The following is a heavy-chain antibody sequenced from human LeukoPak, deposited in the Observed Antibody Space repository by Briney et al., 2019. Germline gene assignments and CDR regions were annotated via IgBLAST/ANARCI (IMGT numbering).Heavy chain of an antibody. J-gene: IGHJ4*02. CDR2: ISSSGSTI. CDR3: ATDGGPAYSSSWYLY. CDR1: GFTFSSHR. Sequence: GGSLRLSCAASGFTFSSHRMSWVRQAPGKGLEWVSYISSSGSTIYYADSVKGRFTISRDNAKNSLYLQMNSLRAEDTAVYYCATDGGPAYSSSWYLYWGQGSLVTVSS. V-gene: IGHV3-48*03. D-gene: IGHD6-13*01.